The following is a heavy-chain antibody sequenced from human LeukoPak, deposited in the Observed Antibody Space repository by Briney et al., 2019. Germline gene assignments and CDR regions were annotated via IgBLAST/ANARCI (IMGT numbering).Heavy chain of an antibody. Sequence: PGGSLRLSCVISGFTFDDYGMSWVRQAPGKGLEWVSGINWNGGKAEYADSVKGRFTISRDNAKNSLYLQMNSLRADDTALYHCARAVGAAGTYYYSGMDVWGQGTTVTVSS. J-gene: IGHJ6*02. D-gene: IGHD6-13*01. CDR3: ARAVGAAGTYYYSGMDV. CDR1: GFTFDDYG. V-gene: IGHV3-20*01. CDR2: INWNGGKA.